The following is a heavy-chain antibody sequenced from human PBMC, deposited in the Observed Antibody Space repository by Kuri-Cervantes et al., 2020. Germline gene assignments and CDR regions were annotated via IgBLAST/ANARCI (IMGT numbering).Heavy chain of an antibody. CDR2: ISYDGSNK. Sequence: GESLKISCAASGLTFSSYAMHWVRQAPGKGLEWVAVISYDGSNKYYADSVKGRFTISRDNSKNTLYLQMNSLRAEDTAVYYCAREGGWQQPVLDYWGQGTLVTVSS. V-gene: IGHV3-30-3*01. CDR1: GLTFSSYA. CDR3: AREGGWQQPVLDY. D-gene: IGHD6-13*01. J-gene: IGHJ4*02.